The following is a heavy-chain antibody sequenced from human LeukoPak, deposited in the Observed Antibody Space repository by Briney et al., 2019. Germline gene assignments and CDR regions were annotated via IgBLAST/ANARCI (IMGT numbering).Heavy chain of an antibody. D-gene: IGHD3-16*01. CDR1: GFTFSDYY. J-gene: IGHJ4*02. Sequence: PGGSLRLSCAASGFTFSDYYMSWVRQAPGKGLEWVANIKQDGSEKYCVDSVKGRFTISRDNAKNSLYLQMSSLRAEDTAVYYCARDGRGGYLDYWGQGTLVTVSS. CDR3: ARDGRGGYLDY. CDR2: IKQDGSEK. V-gene: IGHV3-7*01.